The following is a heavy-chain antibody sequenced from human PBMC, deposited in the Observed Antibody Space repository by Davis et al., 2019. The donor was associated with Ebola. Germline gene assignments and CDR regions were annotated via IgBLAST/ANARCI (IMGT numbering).Heavy chain of an antibody. CDR2: IKQDGSEK. CDR1: GFTFTTYW. J-gene: IGHJ4*02. V-gene: IGHV3-7*01. Sequence: PGGSLRLSCAASGFTFTTYWMSWVRQAPGKGLEWVANIKQDGSEKYCVDSVKGRFTISRDNAKNSLYLQMNSLRAEDTAVYYCARDPMDYYDSSGYPNPFDYWGQGTLVTVSS. CDR3: ARDPMDYYDSSGYPNPFDY. D-gene: IGHD3-22*01.